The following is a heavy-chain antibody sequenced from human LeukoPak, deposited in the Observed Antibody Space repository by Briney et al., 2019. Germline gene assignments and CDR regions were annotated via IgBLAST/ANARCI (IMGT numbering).Heavy chain of an antibody. V-gene: IGHV3-23*01. D-gene: IGHD1-7*01. CDR3: AKGTRASGIFDY. CDR1: GFTFSSYA. Sequence: GGSLRLSCAASGFTFSSYAMSWVRQAPGKGLEWVSAISGSGGSTYYADSVKGRVTISRDNSKNTLYLQMNSLRAEDTAVYYCAKGTRASGIFDYWGQGTLVTVSS. J-gene: IGHJ4*02. CDR2: ISGSGGST.